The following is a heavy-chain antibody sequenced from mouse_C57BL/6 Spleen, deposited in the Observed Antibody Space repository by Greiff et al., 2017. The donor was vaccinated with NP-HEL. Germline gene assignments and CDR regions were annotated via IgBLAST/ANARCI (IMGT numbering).Heavy chain of an antibody. CDR1: GYTFTSYW. CDR2: IYPSDSET. D-gene: IGHD2-10*02. CDR3: ARGKYGNSFDY. J-gene: IGHJ2*01. Sequence: QVQLQQPGAELVRPGSSVKLSCKASGYTFTSYWMDWVKQRPGQGLEWIGNIYPSDSETHYNQKFKDKATLTVDKSSSTAYMQLSSLTSEDSAVYYCARGKYGNSFDYWGQGTTLTVSS. V-gene: IGHV1-61*01.